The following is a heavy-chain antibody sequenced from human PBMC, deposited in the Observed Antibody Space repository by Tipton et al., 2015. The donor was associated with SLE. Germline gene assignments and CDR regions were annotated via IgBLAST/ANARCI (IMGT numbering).Heavy chain of an antibody. Sequence: TLSLTCTVSGGSISSSSYYWGWIRQPPGKGLEWIGSIYYSGSTYYNPSLKSRVTISVDTSKNRFSLKLSSVTAADTAVYYCARDFWSGYGSFDYWGQGALVTVSS. CDR1: GGSISSSSYY. CDR2: IYYSGST. J-gene: IGHJ4*02. D-gene: IGHD3-3*01. V-gene: IGHV4-39*07. CDR3: ARDFWSGYGSFDY.